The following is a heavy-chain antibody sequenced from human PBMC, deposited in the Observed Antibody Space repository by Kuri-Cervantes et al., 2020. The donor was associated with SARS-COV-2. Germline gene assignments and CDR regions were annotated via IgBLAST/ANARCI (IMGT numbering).Heavy chain of an antibody. Sequence: SQTLSLTCAVSGGSFSGYYWNWIRQPPGKGLEWIGSIYYSGSTYYNPSLKSRVTISVDTSKNQFSLKLSSVTAADTAVYYCARHGGYYYDSSGHAEGAFDIWGQGTMVTVSS. D-gene: IGHD3-22*01. CDR2: IYYSGST. J-gene: IGHJ3*02. CDR3: ARHGGYYYDSSGHAEGAFDI. V-gene: IGHV4-59*08. CDR1: GGSFSGYY.